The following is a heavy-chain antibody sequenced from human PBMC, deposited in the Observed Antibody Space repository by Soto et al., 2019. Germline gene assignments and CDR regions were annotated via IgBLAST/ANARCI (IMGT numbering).Heavy chain of an antibody. CDR2: LYYGRSA. V-gene: IGHV4-59*01. D-gene: IGHD3-22*01. Sequence: QVQLQESGPGLVKPSETLSLTCAVSGDSISSYYCMWIRQPPGKGLESIGYLYYGRSANYNPSLTSRVTVSVDTSTNQCALTLSSMTAADTAVYYCALRSMAVVPEYWCQGTLVTVSS. J-gene: IGHJ4*02. CDR1: GDSISSYY. CDR3: ALRSMAVVPEY.